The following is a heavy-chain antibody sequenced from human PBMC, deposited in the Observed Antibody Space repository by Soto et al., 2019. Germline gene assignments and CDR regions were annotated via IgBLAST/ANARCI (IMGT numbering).Heavy chain of an antibody. Sequence: LRLSCAASGFTFSSYGMHWVRQAPGKGLEWVAVIWYDGSNKYYADSVKGRFTISRDNSKNTLYLQMNSLRAEDTAVYYCARAGPMRFLEWLLSDYWGQGTLVTVSS. CDR3: ARAGPMRFLEWLLSDY. CDR2: IWYDGSNK. D-gene: IGHD3-3*01. J-gene: IGHJ4*02. CDR1: GFTFSSYG. V-gene: IGHV3-33*01.